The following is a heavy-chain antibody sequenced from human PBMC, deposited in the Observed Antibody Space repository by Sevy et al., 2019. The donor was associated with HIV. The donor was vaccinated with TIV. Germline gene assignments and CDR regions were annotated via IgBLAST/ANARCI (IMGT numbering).Heavy chain of an antibody. CDR3: ARDLEFYDYGDYGPAFMPDY. D-gene: IGHD4-17*01. CDR1: GFTFSTYG. J-gene: IGHJ4*02. CDR2: IWLDGSNT. Sequence: GGSLRLSCAASGFTFSTYGMHWVRQAPGKGLEWVAVIWLDGSNTYYADSVKGRFTISRDNAKNTLHLQMNSLRVEDTAVYYCARDLEFYDYGDYGPAFMPDYWGQGTLVTVSS. V-gene: IGHV3-33*01.